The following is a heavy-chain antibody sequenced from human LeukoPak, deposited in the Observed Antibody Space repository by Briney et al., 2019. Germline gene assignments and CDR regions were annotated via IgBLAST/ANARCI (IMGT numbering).Heavy chain of an antibody. J-gene: IGHJ4*02. D-gene: IGHD4-23*01. Sequence: SETLSLTCTVSGGSISSGGYYWSWIRQHPGKGLEWIGYIYYSGSTYYNPSLKSRVTISVDMSKNQFSLKLSSVTAADTAVYYCARDRQQLRIDYWGQGTLVTVSS. CDR1: GGSISSGGYY. CDR3: ARDRQQLRIDY. V-gene: IGHV4-31*03. CDR2: IYYSGST.